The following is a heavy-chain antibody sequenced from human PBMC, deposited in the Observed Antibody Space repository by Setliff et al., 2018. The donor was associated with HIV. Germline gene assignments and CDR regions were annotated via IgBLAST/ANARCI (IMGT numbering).Heavy chain of an antibody. V-gene: IGHV1-3*01. Sequence: ASVKVSCKASGYTFTSYAMHWVRQAPGQRLEWMGWINAGNGNTKYSQKFQDRVTMTSDTSTSTAYMDLTSLRSEDTAVYYCARGLLESRMGYGMDVWGQGTTVTVSS. CDR2: INAGNGNT. CDR3: ARGLLESRMGYGMDV. J-gene: IGHJ6*02. D-gene: IGHD1-1*01. CDR1: GYTFTSYA.